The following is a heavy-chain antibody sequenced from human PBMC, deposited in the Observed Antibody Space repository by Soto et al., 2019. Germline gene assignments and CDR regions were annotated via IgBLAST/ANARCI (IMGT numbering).Heavy chain of an antibody. V-gene: IGHV5-10-1*01. CDR1: GYSFTSYW. J-gene: IGHJ4*02. Sequence: PWESLKISWKGSGYSFTSYWISWVRQMPGKGLARMGRIDPSDSYTNYSPSFQGHVTISADKYISTAYLHWSSLKASDTAMYYCARGYSYGHGRDYWGQGTLVTVSS. CDR3: ARGYSYGHGRDY. CDR2: IDPSDSYT. D-gene: IGHD5-18*01.